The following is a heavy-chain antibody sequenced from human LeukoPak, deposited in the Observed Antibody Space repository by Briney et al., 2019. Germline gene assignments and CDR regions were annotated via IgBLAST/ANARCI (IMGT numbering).Heavy chain of an antibody. Sequence: PGGSLRLSCAASGFIFNKHAMSWVRQAPGKGLEWVSGPSGSGGSTDYADSVKGRFTVSRDNSKNTLFLQMNSLRAEDTAIYYCAKDVWWSVSWGQGTLVTVSS. CDR3: AKDVWWSVS. D-gene: IGHD2-8*02. CDR2: PSGSGGST. CDR1: GFIFNKHA. V-gene: IGHV3-23*01. J-gene: IGHJ5*02.